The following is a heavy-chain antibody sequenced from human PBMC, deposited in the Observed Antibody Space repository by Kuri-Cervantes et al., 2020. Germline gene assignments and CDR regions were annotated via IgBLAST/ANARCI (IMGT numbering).Heavy chain of an antibody. D-gene: IGHD3-3*01. J-gene: IGHJ3*02. V-gene: IGHV4-39*07. CDR3: ARGHWSGYSNAAEVGAFDI. CDR1: GGSISSSSYY. CDR2: IYYSGGT. Sequence: SETLSLTCTFSGGSISSSSYYWGWIRQPPGKGLEWIGRIYYSGGTYYNPSLKSRFTISVDTSKNQFSLKLSSVTAAETAVYYCARGHWSGYSNAAEVGAFDIWGQGTMVTVSS.